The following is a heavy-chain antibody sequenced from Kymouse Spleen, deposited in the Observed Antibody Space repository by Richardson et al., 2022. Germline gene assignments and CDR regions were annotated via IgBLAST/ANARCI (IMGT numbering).Heavy chain of an antibody. J-gene: IGHJ4*02. D-gene: IGHD5-12*01. CDR1: GFTFSSYG. CDR2: IWYDGSNK. V-gene: IGHV3-33*01. CDR3: AREYSGYDLGFDY. Sequence: QVQLVESGGGVVQPGRSLRLSCAASGFTFSSYGMHWVRQAPGKGLEWVAVIWYDGSNKYYADSVKGRFTISRDNSKNTLYLQMNSLRAEDTAVYYCAREYSGYDLGFDYWGQGTLVTVSS.